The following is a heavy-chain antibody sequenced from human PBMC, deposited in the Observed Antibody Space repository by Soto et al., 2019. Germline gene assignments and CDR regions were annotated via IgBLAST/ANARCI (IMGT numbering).Heavy chain of an antibody. V-gene: IGHV1-69*13. CDR3: ARVPGIAAAGTKYYFDY. J-gene: IGHJ4*02. D-gene: IGHD6-13*01. Sequence: ASVKVSCKASGGTFSSYAISWVRQAPGQGLEWMGGIIPIFGTANYAQKFQGRVTITADESTSTAYMELSSLRSEDTAVYYCARVPGIAAAGTKYYFDYWGQGTLVTVSS. CDR1: GGTFSSYA. CDR2: IIPIFGTA.